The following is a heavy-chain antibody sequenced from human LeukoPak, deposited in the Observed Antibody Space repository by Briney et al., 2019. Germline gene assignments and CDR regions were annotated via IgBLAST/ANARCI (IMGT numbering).Heavy chain of an antibody. D-gene: IGHD2-15*01. Sequence: ASVKVSCKASGYTFTSYGISWVRQAPGQGLEWMGWINPNSGGTNYAQKFQGRVTMTRDTSISTAYMELSRLRSDDTAVYYCASHPDCSGGSCFDYYYMDVWGKGTTVTVSS. CDR1: GYTFTSYG. V-gene: IGHV1-2*02. CDR2: INPNSGGT. J-gene: IGHJ6*03. CDR3: ASHPDCSGGSCFDYYYMDV.